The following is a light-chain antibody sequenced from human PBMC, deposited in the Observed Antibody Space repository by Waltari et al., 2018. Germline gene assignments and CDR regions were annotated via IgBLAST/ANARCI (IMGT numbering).Light chain of an antibody. Sequence: EVVLTQSPGTLSLSPGETASLSCRASQTLSITYLAWYQQKPGQAPRLLIYGASSRATGIPDRFRASGSGTEFTLTISRLEPEDFAVYYCQQYGSSLPYTFGQGTKLEIK. V-gene: IGKV3-20*01. CDR3: QQYGSSLPYT. CDR1: QTLSITY. CDR2: GAS. J-gene: IGKJ2*01.